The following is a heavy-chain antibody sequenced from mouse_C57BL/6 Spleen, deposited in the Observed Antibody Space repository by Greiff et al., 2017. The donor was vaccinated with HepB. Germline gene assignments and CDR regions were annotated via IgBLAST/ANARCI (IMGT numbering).Heavy chain of an antibody. J-gene: IGHJ4*01. V-gene: IGHV1-77*01. D-gene: IGHD1-1*01. CDR1: GYTFTDYY. CDR3: ARKKDNYYGSSYDYAMDY. CDR2: IGPGSGST. Sequence: VQLQQSGAELVKPGASVKISCKASGYTFTDYYINWVKQRPGQGLEWIGKIGPGSGSTYYNEKFKGKATLTADKSSSTAYMQLSSLTSEDSAVYFCARKKDNYYGSSYDYAMDYWGQGTSVTVSS.